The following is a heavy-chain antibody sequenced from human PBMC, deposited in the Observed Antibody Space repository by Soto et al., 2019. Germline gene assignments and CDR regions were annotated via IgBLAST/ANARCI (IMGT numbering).Heavy chain of an antibody. CDR2: ISYDGSNK. Sequence: PGGSLRLSCAASGFTFISYAMHWVRQAPGKGLEWVAVISYDGSNKYYADSVKGRFTISRDNSKNTPYLQMNSLRAEDTAVYYCAREASDFWSGYYTNYYYGMDVWGQGTTVTVSS. CDR3: AREASDFWSGYYTNYYYGMDV. V-gene: IGHV3-30-3*01. J-gene: IGHJ6*02. CDR1: GFTFISYA. D-gene: IGHD3-3*01.